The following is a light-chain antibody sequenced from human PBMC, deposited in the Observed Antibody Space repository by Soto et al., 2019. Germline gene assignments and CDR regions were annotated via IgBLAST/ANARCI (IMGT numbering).Light chain of an antibody. CDR3: SSYTSSSLYV. CDR1: MRDVGAYNL. Sequence: QSALTQPASVSGSPGQSITISCAGTMRDVGAYNLVSWYQQHPGRAPQLIIYEVRNRPSGISFRFSGSKSGNTASLTISGLQAEDEADYYCSSYTSSSLYVFGTGTKLTVL. V-gene: IGLV2-14*01. CDR2: EVR. J-gene: IGLJ1*01.